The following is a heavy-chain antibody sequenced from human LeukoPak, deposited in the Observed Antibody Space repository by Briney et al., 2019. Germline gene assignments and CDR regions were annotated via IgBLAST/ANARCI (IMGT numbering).Heavy chain of an antibody. D-gene: IGHD2-2*01. CDR3: ARRPGY. Sequence: GSLRLSCTASGFTFGDYAMSWVRQAPGKGLEWIGEINHSGSTNYNPSLKSRVTISVDTSKNQFSLKLSSVTAADTAVYYCARRPGYWGQGTLVTVSS. V-gene: IGHV4-34*01. CDR2: INHSGST. J-gene: IGHJ4*02. CDR1: GFTFGDYA.